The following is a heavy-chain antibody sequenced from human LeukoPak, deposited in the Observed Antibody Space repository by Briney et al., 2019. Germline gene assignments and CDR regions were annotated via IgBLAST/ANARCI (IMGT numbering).Heavy chain of an antibody. V-gene: IGHV3-74*01. Sequence: GGSLRLSCAASGFTFSSYEMNWVRQAPGKGLVWVSRISTDGSSTNYADSVKGRFTISRDNAKNTLYLQMNSLRAEDTAVYYCTRFLYYYDSSDYHDYFDYWGQGTLVTVSS. D-gene: IGHD3-22*01. CDR2: ISTDGSST. CDR3: TRFLYYYDSSDYHDYFDY. J-gene: IGHJ4*02. CDR1: GFTFSSYE.